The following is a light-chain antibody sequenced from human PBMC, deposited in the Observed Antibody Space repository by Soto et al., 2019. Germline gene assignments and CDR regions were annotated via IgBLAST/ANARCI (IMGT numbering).Light chain of an antibody. Sequence: EIVMTQSPVTLSVSPGERATLSCRASQSIRTNLAWYQQKPGQAPRLLIFVASTRAAGTPARFSGSGSGTEFTLTIDSLQSEDFAVYYCQHYNNWPLTFGGGTKVDIK. CDR2: VAS. J-gene: IGKJ4*01. CDR3: QHYNNWPLT. CDR1: QSIRTN. V-gene: IGKV3-15*01.